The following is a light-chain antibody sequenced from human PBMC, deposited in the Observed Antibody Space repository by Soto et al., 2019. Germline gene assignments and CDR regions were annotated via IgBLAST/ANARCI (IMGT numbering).Light chain of an antibody. Sequence: DLQMTPSPSSLSASVGDRVTITCRASQSISTYLNWYQQKPGKAPKFLIYSVSSLQSGVPSRFSGSGSGTDFSLTISSLQPEDFATYYCQQSYSTPQTFGQGTKVEI. J-gene: IGKJ2*01. CDR2: SVS. V-gene: IGKV1-39*01. CDR1: QSISTY. CDR3: QQSYSTPQT.